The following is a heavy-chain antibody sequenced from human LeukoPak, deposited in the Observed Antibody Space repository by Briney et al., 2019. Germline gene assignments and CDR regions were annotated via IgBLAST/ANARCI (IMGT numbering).Heavy chain of an antibody. Sequence: PSETLSLTCTVSGGSISSSSYSWGWIRQPPGKGLEWIGSIYYSGSTYYNPSLKSRVTISVDTSKNQFSLKLSSVTAADTAVYYCARHSRLRDYWGQGTLVTVSS. CDR3: ARHSRLRDY. V-gene: IGHV4-39*01. CDR1: GGSISSSSYS. CDR2: IYYSGST. D-gene: IGHD4-17*01. J-gene: IGHJ4*02.